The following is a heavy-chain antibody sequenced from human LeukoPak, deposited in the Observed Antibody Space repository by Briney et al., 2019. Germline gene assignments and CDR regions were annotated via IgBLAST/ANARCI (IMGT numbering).Heavy chain of an antibody. D-gene: IGHD2-15*01. Sequence: PGESLKISFKGSGYRFTSYWIGWVRQMPGKGLEWMGIIYPGDSDTRYSPSFQGQVTISADKSISTAYLQWSSLKASDTAMYYCARQAAYCSGGSCYGDYWGQGTLVTVSS. J-gene: IGHJ4*02. V-gene: IGHV5-51*01. CDR3: ARQAAYCSGGSCYGDY. CDR1: GYRFTSYW. CDR2: IYPGDSDT.